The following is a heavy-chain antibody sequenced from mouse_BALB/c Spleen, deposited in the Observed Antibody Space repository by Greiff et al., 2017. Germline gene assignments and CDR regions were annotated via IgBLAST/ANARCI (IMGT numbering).Heavy chain of an antibody. CDR3: ARDGWFAY. J-gene: IGHJ3*01. Sequence: VQLQQSGPELVKPGASVKMSCKASGYTFTSYVMHWVKQKPGQGLEWIGYINPYNDGTKSNEKFKGKATLTSDKSSSTAYMELSSLTSEDSAVYYCARDGWFAYWGQGTLVTVSA. V-gene: IGHV1-14*01. CDR1: GYTFTSYV. CDR2: INPYNDGT. D-gene: IGHD2-3*01.